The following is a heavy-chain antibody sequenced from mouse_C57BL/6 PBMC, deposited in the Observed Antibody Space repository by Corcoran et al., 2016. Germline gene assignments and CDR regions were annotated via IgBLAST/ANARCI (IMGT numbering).Heavy chain of an antibody. CDR3: AREETAQVYFDY. CDR1: GYTFTTYG. Sequence: QIQLVQSGPELKKPGETVKISCKASGYTFTTYGISWVKQAPGKGLKWMGWINTYSGVPTYADDFKGRFAFSLETSASTAYLQINNLKNEDTAKYFCAREETAQVYFDYWGQGTTLTVSA. V-gene: IGHV9-3*01. D-gene: IGHD3-2*02. J-gene: IGHJ2*01. CDR2: INTYSGVP.